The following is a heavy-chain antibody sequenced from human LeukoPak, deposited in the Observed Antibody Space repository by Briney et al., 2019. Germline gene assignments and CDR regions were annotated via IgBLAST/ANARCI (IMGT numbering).Heavy chain of an antibody. J-gene: IGHJ4*02. D-gene: IGHD6-19*01. V-gene: IGHV3-7*03. CDR2: IKPDGSEK. Sequence: GGSLRLSCAASGFTFSTKWMTWVRQAPGKGLEWVANIKPDGSEKFYVDSVKGRFTISRDNARNSLYLQMNGLRVDDTAVYYCAKGVQWAVPGSCLDSWGLGTLVTVSS. CDR3: AKGVQWAVPGSCLDS. CDR1: GFTFSTKW.